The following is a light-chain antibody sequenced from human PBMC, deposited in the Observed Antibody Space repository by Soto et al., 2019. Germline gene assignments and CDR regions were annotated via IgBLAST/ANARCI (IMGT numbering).Light chain of an antibody. CDR1: QSISSW. V-gene: IGKV1-5*03. CDR2: KAS. CDR3: KQYNSYSWT. Sequence: DIQMTQSPSTLSASVGDRVTITCRASQSISSWLAWYQQKPGKAPKLLIYKASSLESGVPSRFSGSGSGTEFTLPISSLQPDDFAPYYCKQYNSYSWTFGQGTKVEIK. J-gene: IGKJ1*01.